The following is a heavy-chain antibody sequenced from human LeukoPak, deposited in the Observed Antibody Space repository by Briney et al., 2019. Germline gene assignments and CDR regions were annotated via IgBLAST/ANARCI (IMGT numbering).Heavy chain of an antibody. D-gene: IGHD5-12*01. CDR2: IYYSGST. Sequence: SETLSLTCTVSGGSVSSGSYYWSWIRQPPGKGLEWIGYIYYSGSTNYNPSLKSRVTISVDTSKNQFSLKLSSVTAADTAVYYCARGATHWGQGTLVTVSS. CDR3: ARGATH. J-gene: IGHJ4*02. CDR1: GGSVSSGSYY. V-gene: IGHV4-61*01.